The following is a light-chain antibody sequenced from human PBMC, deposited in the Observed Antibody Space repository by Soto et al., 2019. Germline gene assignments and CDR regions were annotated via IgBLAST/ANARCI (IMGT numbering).Light chain of an antibody. J-gene: IGLJ3*02. CDR1: SSDVGSYIL. CDR3: CSYAGSSTWV. CDR2: EAT. V-gene: IGLV2-23*01. Sequence: QSALTQPASVSGSPGQSITISCTGTSSDVGSYILVSWYQQHPGKAPKLLIYEATKRPSGISNRFSGSKSGNTASLTISGLQADDEADDHCCSYAGSSTWVFGGGTKVTVL.